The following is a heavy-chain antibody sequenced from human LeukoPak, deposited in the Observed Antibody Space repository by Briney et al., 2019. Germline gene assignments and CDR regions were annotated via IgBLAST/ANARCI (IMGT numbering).Heavy chain of an antibody. V-gene: IGHV3-48*01. J-gene: IGHJ4*02. CDR1: GFIFSSYS. CDR2: ISGRGEAI. CDR3: ARTYGSGSLDY. D-gene: IGHD2-15*01. Sequence: GGSLRLSCAASGFIFSSYSMNWVRQAPGKGLEWISYISGRGEAIFYADSEQGRFTISRDNAKNSIYLQMNGLTAEDTAVYYCARTYGSGSLDYGGQGTLVTVSS.